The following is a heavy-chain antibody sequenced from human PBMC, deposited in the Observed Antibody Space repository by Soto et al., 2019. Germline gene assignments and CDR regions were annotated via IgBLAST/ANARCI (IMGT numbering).Heavy chain of an antibody. CDR1: GDSVSSNTAS. CDR2: TYFRSKWYN. D-gene: IGHD2-2*01. V-gene: IGHV6-1*01. Sequence: SQTLSLTCAISGDSVSSNTASWNWIRQSPSRGLEWLGRTYFRSKWYNDYAVSVKSRIIINPDTSNNQFSQQLNSVTPEDTAVYLCAKGDNLGPKTGYAFDPWGQGIMVTVSS. CDR3: AKGDNLGPKTGYAFDP. J-gene: IGHJ5*02.